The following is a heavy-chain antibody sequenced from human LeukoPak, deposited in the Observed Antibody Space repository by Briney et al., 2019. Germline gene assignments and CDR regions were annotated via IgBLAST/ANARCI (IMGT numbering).Heavy chain of an antibody. CDR1: GYSISSGYY. V-gene: IGHV4-38-2*02. CDR3: ARVTGYMIEDYFDY. Sequence: SETLSLTCTVSGYSISSGYYWSWIRQPPGKGLEWIGEINHSGSTNYNPSLKSRVTISVDTSKNQFSLKLSSVTAADTAVYYCARVTGYMIEDYFDYWGQGTLVTVSS. J-gene: IGHJ4*02. CDR2: INHSGST. D-gene: IGHD3-22*01.